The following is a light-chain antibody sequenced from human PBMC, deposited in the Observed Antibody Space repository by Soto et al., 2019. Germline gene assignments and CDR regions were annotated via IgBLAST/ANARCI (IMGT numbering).Light chain of an antibody. CDR1: SSDVGSYNG. V-gene: IGLV2-18*02. J-gene: IGLJ1*01. CDR2: EGS. CDR3: NSYTIAGTYV. Sequence: QSVLTQPPSVSGSPVRSVTISCTGTSSDVGSYNGVSWYQQPPGTAPKLIIYEGSTRPSGVPDRFSGSKSGNSASLTISGLQAEDEADYYCNSYTIAGTYVFGTGTKVTVL.